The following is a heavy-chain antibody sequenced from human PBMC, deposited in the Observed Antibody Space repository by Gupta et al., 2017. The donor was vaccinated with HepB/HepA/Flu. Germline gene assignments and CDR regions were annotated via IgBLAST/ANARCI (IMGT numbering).Heavy chain of an antibody. J-gene: IGHJ4*02. V-gene: IGHV4-39*01. CDR1: GGSISSSSYY. CDR2: IYYSGST. Sequence: HLQLQESGPGLVNPSETLSLTCTVSGGSISSSSYYWGWIRQPPGKGLEWIGSIYYSGSTYYNPSLRSRVTISVDTSKNQFSLKLSSVTAADTAVYYCARLLGFGELLYGIGFDYLGQGTLVTVSS. D-gene: IGHD3-10*01. CDR3: ARLLGFGELLYGIGFDY.